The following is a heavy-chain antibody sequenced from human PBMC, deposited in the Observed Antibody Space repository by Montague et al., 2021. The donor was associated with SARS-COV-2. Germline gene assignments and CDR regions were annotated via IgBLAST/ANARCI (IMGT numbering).Heavy chain of an antibody. J-gene: IGHJ6*02. CDR1: GFTFSSFS. Sequence: GSLRLSCAASGFTFSSFSMNWVRQAPGKRLEWVASISSESTYILYAESVRGRFTVSRDNAQNLLFLQMNSLRAEDTALYYCARFETSKFYSSGVDVWGQGTTVTVSS. D-gene: IGHD2-15*01. CDR3: ARFETSKFYSSGVDV. CDR2: ISSESTYI. V-gene: IGHV3-21*01.